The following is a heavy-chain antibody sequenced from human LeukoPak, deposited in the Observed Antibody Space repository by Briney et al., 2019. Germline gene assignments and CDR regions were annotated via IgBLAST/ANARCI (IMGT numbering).Heavy chain of an antibody. J-gene: IGHJ3*02. CDR2: IIPIFGTA. Sequence: SVTVSCKASGGTFSSYAISWVRPAPGQGLEWMGGIIPIFGTANYAQKFQGRVTITTDESTSTAYMELSSLRSEDTAVYYCARDELAARAFDIWGQGTMVTVSS. D-gene: IGHD6-6*01. CDR3: ARDELAARAFDI. V-gene: IGHV1-69*05. CDR1: GGTFSSYA.